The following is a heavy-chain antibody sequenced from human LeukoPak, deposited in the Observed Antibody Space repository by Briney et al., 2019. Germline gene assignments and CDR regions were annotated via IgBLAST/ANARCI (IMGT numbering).Heavy chain of an antibody. D-gene: IGHD6-6*01. Sequence: SETLSLTCTVSGGSISSYYWSWIRQPPGKGLEWIGEINHSGSTNYNPSLKSRVTISVDTSKNQFSLKLSSVTAADTAVYYCARRRGSSWRFDYWGQGTLVTVSS. V-gene: IGHV4-34*01. CDR3: ARRRGSSWRFDY. J-gene: IGHJ4*02. CDR2: INHSGST. CDR1: GGSISSYY.